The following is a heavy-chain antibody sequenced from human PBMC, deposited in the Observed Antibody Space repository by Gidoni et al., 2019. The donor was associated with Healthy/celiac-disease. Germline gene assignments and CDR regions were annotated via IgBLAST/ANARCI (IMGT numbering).Heavy chain of an antibody. CDR1: GGSFSGYY. D-gene: IGHD2-2*03. V-gene: IGHV4-34*01. J-gene: IGHJ4*02. CDR3: ASGYDNFDY. Sequence: QVQLQQWGAGLLKPSETLSLTCAVYGGSFSGYYWSWIRQPPGKGLEWIGEINHSGSTNYNPSLKSRVTISVDTSKNQFALKLSSVTASDTAVYYCASGYDNFDYWGQGTLVTVSS. CDR2: INHSGST.